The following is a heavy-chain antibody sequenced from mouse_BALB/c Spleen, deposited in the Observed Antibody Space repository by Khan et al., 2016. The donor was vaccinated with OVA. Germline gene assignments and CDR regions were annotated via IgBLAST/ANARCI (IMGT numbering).Heavy chain of an antibody. CDR1: GFSISNYG. J-gene: IGHJ3*01. CDR2: IWAGGST. CDR3: ARAFYNGAWFAF. D-gene: IGHD1-3*01. V-gene: IGHV2-9*02. Sequence: VQLQASGPGLVAPSQTLSISCTVSGFSISNYGVHWVRQPPGKGLEWLGVIWAGGSTNHNSALMSRLSITKANSKNQVFLKMNSLQHDDTAIYYCARAFYNGAWFAFWGQGTLVTVSA.